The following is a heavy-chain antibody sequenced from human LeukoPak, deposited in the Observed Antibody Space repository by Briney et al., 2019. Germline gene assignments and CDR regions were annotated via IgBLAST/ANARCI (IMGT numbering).Heavy chain of an antibody. J-gene: IGHJ4*02. CDR3: ARDLGGDYVVY. CDR1: GFTFSSYW. D-gene: IGHD4-17*01. CDR2: IKQDGSEK. Sequence: GGSLRLSCVASGFTFSSYWMSWVRQAPGRGLEWVADIKQDGSEKYYVDSVKGRFTISRDNAKKSVYLQMTSLRAEDTGVYYCARDLGGDYVVYWGQGTLVTVSS. V-gene: IGHV3-7*01.